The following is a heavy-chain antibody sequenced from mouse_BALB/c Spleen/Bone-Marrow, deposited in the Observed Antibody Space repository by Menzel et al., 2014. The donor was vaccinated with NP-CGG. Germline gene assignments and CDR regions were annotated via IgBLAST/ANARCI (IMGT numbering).Heavy chain of an antibody. CDR1: GFTFSNYW. D-gene: IGHD4-1*01. J-gene: IGHJ2*01. Sequence: EVKLVEPGGGLVQPGGSMKLSCVASGFTFSNYWMNWVRQSPEKGLEWVAEIRLKSNNYATHYAESVKGRFTISRDDSKSSVYLQINNLRAEDTGIYYCTRNWDYFDYWGQGTTLTVSS. CDR2: IRLKSNNYAT. V-gene: IGHV6-6*02. CDR3: TRNWDYFDY.